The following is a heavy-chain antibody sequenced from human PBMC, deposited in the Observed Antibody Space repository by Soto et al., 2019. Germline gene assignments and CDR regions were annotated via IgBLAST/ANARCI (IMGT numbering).Heavy chain of an antibody. D-gene: IGHD3-10*01. V-gene: IGHV3-72*01. CDR3: AKDRGYYGLRSYDASDV. CDR1: GFTFSDHY. Sequence: PGGSLRLSCAASGFTFSDHYMDLVRQAPGKGLEWVGRTRHKANSYTTEYAASVKGRFTISRDDSKNSMYLQMNSLKTEDTAVYYRAKDRGYYGLRSYDASDVWGQGKMV. CDR2: TRHKANSYTT. J-gene: IGHJ3*01.